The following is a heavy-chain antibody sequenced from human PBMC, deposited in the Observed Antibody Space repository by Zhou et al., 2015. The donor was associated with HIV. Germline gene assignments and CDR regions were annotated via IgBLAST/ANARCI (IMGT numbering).Heavy chain of an antibody. CDR1: GGTFNSYA. CDR3: ARASTYYYDSSGPLWY. V-gene: IGHV1-69*06. D-gene: IGHD3-22*01. J-gene: IGHJ4*02. CDR2: IIPIFGTA. Sequence: QVQLVQSGAEVRKPGSSVKVSCKAPGGTFNSYAMSWVRQAPGQGLEWMGGIIPIFGTANYAQKFQGRVTITADKSTSTAYMELSSLRSEDTAVYYCARASTYYYDSSGPLWYWGQGTLVTVSS.